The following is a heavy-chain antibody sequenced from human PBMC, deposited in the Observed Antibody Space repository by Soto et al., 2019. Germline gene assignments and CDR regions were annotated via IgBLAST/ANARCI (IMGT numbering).Heavy chain of an antibody. D-gene: IGHD2-15*01. CDR3: AREELVSSCGGSCQNYWYFDL. CDR1: GGSISRYY. J-gene: IGHJ2*01. CDR2: IYPSGST. Sequence: QVQLQESGPGLVTPSETLSLTCTVSGGSISRYYWSWIRQPAGKGLAWIGRIYPSGSTNYNPSLTSRVTMSVDTSKNQFSLKLSSVTAADTAVYYCAREELVSSCGGSCQNYWYFDLWGRGTLVTVSS. V-gene: IGHV4-4*07.